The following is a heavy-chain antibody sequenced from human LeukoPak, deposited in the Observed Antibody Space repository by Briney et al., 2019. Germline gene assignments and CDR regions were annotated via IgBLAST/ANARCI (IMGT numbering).Heavy chain of an antibody. CDR3: AREDPQTTVPEGMDV. V-gene: IGHV4-4*07. CDR2: IYTSGST. Sequence: PSETLSLTCTVSGGSISSYYWSWIRQPAGKGLEWIGRIYTSGSTNYNASLKSRVSMSVDTSKNQFSLQLRSVTAADTAVYYCAREDPQTTVPEGMDVWGQGTTVTVSS. CDR1: GGSISSYY. J-gene: IGHJ6*02. D-gene: IGHD4-17*01.